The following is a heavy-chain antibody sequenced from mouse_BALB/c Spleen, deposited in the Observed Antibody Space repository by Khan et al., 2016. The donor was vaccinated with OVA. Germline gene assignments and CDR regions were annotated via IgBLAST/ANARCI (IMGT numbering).Heavy chain of an antibody. CDR3: ARSASYWFFDV. CDR2: INTYTGEP. Sequence: VQLKESGPELKKPGETVKISCKASGYTFTNYGMNWVKQAPGKGLKWMGWINTYTGEPTYADDFKGRFAFSLETSANTAYLQINNLKNEDTATYFCARSASYWFFDVWGAGTTVTVSS. D-gene: IGHD6-1*01. CDR1: GYTFTNYG. J-gene: IGHJ1*01. V-gene: IGHV9-3-1*01.